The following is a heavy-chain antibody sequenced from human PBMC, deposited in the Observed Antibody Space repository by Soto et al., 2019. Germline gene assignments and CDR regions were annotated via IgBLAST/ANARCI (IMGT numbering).Heavy chain of an antibody. CDR2: INPSGGST. J-gene: IGHJ5*02. CDR1: GYTFTSYY. CDR3: ARFFRAITYGDYGGNWFDP. D-gene: IGHD4-17*01. Sequence: ASVKVSCKASGYTFTSYYMHWVRQAPGQGLEWMGIINPSGGSTSYAQKFQGRVTMTRDTSTSTVYMELSSLRSEDTAVYYCARFFRAITYGDYGGNWFDPWGQGTLVTVSS. V-gene: IGHV1-46*03.